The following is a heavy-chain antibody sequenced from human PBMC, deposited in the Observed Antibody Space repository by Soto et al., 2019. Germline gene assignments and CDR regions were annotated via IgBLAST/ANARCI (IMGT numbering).Heavy chain of an antibody. CDR3: ASVTFGGVVLAH. V-gene: IGHV4-59*01. CDR1: ADSFSKYY. D-gene: IGHD3-16*01. J-gene: IGHJ4*02. CDR2: IYYNGNT. Sequence: SETLSLTCTVSADSFSKYYWTWIRQPPGKGLEWIGYIYYNGNTNYNPSLKRRVTISVDTSKKEISLKLSSVTAADTAVYYCASVTFGGVVLAHWGQGTLVTVPS.